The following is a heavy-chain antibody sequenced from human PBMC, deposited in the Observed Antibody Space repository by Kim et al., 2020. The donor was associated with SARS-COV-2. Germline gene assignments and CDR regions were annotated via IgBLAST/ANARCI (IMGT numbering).Heavy chain of an antibody. Sequence: NPLRKRRVTISVDKSKNAVSLKLTSVTAADTAVYYCANGGNYCSGGSCFDYWGQGTLVTVSS. V-gene: IGHV4-34*01. J-gene: IGHJ4*02. D-gene: IGHD2-15*01. CDR3: ANGGNYCSGGSCFDY.